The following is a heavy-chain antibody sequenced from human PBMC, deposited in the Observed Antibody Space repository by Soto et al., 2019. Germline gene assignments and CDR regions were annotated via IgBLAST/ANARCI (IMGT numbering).Heavy chain of an antibody. J-gene: IGHJ4*02. CDR3: ARGRDQPPVGLYFDS. CDR1: GDAFTNYI. D-gene: IGHD1-26*01. V-gene: IGHV1-69*01. CDR2: IIPMFGTP. Sequence: QVQLVQSGAEVKKPGSSVKVSCKASGDAFTNYIFDWVRQAPGQGLEWMGEIIPMFGTPKYAQTFQDRVTISADVSTGTAYLELTSLRFDDTAVYYCARGRDQPPVGLYFDSWGEGTRVTVSS.